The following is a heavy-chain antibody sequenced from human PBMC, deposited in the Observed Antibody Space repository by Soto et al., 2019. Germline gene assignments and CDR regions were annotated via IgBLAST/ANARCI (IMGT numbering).Heavy chain of an antibody. J-gene: IGHJ6*03. V-gene: IGHV3-30*18. CDR2: ISYDGSNK. CDR1: GFTFSSYG. CDR3: AKDAYYQPPLSELHYYYMDV. D-gene: IGHD1-7*01. Sequence: QVQLVESGGGVVQPGRSLRLSCAASGFTFSSYGMHWVRQAPGKGLEWVAVISYDGSNKYYADSVKGRFTISRDNSKNPLYLQMNSLRAEDTAVYYCAKDAYYQPPLSELHYYYMDVWGKGTTVTVSS.